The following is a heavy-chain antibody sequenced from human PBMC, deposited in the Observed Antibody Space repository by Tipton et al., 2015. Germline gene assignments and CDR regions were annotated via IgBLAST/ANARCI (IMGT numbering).Heavy chain of an antibody. J-gene: IGHJ4*02. CDR2: ISYDGSSA. D-gene: IGHD5-18*01. Sequence: SLRLSCAASGFTFSSCGMHWVRQAPGKGLEWVAVISYDGSSAYYADSVKGRFTISRDTSKNTLFLQMNSLTAEDTAVYYCAKDTKIQLWLTPSYFDSWGQGTLVTVSS. V-gene: IGHV3-30*18. CDR3: AKDTKIQLWLTPSYFDS. CDR1: GFTFSSCG.